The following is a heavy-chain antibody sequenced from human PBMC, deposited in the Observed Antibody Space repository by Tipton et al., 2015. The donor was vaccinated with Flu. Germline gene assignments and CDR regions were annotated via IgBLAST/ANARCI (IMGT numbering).Heavy chain of an antibody. Sequence: SLRLSCAASGFTFSSYWMSWVRQAPGKGLEWVANIKQDGSEKYYVDSVKGRFTISRDNAKNSLYLQMSSLRAEDTAVYYCAREHYDFWSGHWFDPWGQGTLVTVSS. CDR2: IKQDGSEK. CDR3: AREHYDFWSGHWFDP. CDR1: GFTFSSYW. D-gene: IGHD3-3*01. J-gene: IGHJ5*02. V-gene: IGHV3-7*01.